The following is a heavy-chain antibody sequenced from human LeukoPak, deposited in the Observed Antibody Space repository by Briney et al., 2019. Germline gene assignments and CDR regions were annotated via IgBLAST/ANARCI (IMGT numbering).Heavy chain of an antibody. J-gene: IGHJ5*02. CDR1: GFTFSNYW. V-gene: IGHV3-74*01. Sequence: GGSLRLSCVASGFTFSNYWMHWVRQPPGKGLVWVSRIYVDGRTTNYADSVKGRSTISRDNAKNTVYLEMNSLSVEDTATYYCIRDFRSADLWGQGTLVTVTS. CDR3: IRDFRSADL. CDR2: IYVDGRTT.